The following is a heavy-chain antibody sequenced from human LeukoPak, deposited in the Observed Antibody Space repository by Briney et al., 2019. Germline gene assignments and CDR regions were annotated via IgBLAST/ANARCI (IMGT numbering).Heavy chain of an antibody. D-gene: IGHD6-13*01. V-gene: IGHV4-34*01. CDR3: ARALAAAVIN. J-gene: IGHJ1*01. CDR2: ITHRGSI. Sequence: SETLSLTCGVYGGSFSGHFYSWIRQPPGKGLEWIGEITHRGSINYNPSLKSRVAMSVDMSKNHFSLNLTSVTAADNGVYYCARALAAAVINWGQGTLVTVSS. CDR1: GGSFSGHF.